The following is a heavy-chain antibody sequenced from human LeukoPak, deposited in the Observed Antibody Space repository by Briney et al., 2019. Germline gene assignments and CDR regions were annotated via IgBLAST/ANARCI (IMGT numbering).Heavy chain of an antibody. D-gene: IGHD6-13*01. CDR2: IKQDGSEK. V-gene: IGHV3-7*01. CDR3: AKAQRLSGDSKYYFDY. Sequence: GGSLRLSCAASGFTFSSYWMSWVRQAPGKGLEWVANIKQDGSEKYYVDSVKGRFTISRDNAKNSLYLQMNSLRAEDTAVYYCAKAQRLSGDSKYYFDYWGQGTLVTVSS. CDR1: GFTFSSYW. J-gene: IGHJ4*02.